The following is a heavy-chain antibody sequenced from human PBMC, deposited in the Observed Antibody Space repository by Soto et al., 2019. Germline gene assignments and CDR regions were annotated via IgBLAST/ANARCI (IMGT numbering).Heavy chain of an antibody. CDR2: IYYSGST. V-gene: IGHV4-31*03. CDR1: GGSISSGGYY. J-gene: IGHJ4*02. CDR3: AREFGGYDYVPYYFDY. Sequence: QVQLQESGPGLVKPSHTLSLTCTVSGGSISSGGYYWSWIRQHPGKGLEWIGYIYYSGSTYYNPSLKSRVTISVDKSKNQFSLKLSSVTAADTAVYYCAREFGGYDYVPYYFDYWGQGTLVTVSS. D-gene: IGHD5-12*01.